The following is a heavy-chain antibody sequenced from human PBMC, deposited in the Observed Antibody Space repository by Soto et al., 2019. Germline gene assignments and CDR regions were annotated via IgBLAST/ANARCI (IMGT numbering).Heavy chain of an antibody. CDR2: ISSSSSYT. CDR3: VRDLGCISTSCHAHFDF. D-gene: IGHD2-2*01. CDR1: GFTFSDYY. J-gene: IGHJ4*02. V-gene: IGHV3-11*06. Sequence: PGGSLRLSCAASGFTFSDYYMSWIRQAPGKGLEWVSYISSSSSYTNYADSVKGRFTISRDNAKNSVYLQMNSLRDEDTAVYYCVRDLGCISTSCHAHFDFWGQGTLVTVSS.